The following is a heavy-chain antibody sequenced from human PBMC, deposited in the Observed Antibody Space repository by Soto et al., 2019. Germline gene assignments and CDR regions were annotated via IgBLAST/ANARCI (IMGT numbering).Heavy chain of an antibody. CDR2: IIPIFGTA. V-gene: IGHV1-69*12. D-gene: IGHD2-15*01. CDR1: GGTFSSYA. Sequence: QVQLVQSGAEVKKPGSSVKVSCKASGGTFSSYAISWVRQAPGQGLEWMGGIIPIFGTANYAQKFQGRVTITEDESTITAYMELSSLRSEDTAVYYCARGTEYCSGGSCYRYFDYWGQGTLVTVSS. CDR3: ARGTEYCSGGSCYRYFDY. J-gene: IGHJ4*02.